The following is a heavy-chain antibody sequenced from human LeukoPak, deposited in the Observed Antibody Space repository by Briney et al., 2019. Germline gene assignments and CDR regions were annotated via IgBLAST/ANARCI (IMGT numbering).Heavy chain of an antibody. Sequence: GGSLRLSCAASGFTFSNHIMHWVRQAPGKGLEWVSFIRFDGTNRHYVDSVKGRFTISRDNPNNMLYLQMNGLKFDDTAVYYCARDAYHSGDLDQWGEGTLVIVSS. J-gene: IGHJ4*02. V-gene: IGHV3-30*02. D-gene: IGHD3/OR15-3a*01. CDR2: IRFDGTNR. CDR1: GFTFSNHI. CDR3: ARDAYHSGDLDQ.